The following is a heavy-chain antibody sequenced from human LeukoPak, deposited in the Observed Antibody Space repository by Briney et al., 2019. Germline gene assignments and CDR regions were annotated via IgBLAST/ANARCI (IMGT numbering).Heavy chain of an antibody. CDR3: ARGWLVFDY. J-gene: IGHJ4*02. CDR1: GFTFSSYS. CDR2: ISSSSSTI. Sequence: GGSLRLSCAASGFTFSSYSMNWVRQAPGKGLERVSYISSSSSTIYYADSVKGRFTISRDNAKNSLYLQMNSLRAEDTAVYYCARGWLVFDYWGQGTLVTVSS. D-gene: IGHD6-19*01. V-gene: IGHV3-48*04.